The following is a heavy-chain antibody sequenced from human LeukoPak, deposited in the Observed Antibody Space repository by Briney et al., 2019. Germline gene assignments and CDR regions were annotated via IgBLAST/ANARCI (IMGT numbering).Heavy chain of an antibody. CDR2: INQDGSEE. V-gene: IGHV3-7*01. D-gene: IGHD5-12*01. Sequence: GGSLRLSCAASGFTFSNYWMTWVRQAPGKGLEWVAHINQDGSEEHYMDSVKARFTISRDNAKNSLSLQMSSLRAEDTAVYYCVRDGGVSGYDLLDYWGQGTLVTVST. J-gene: IGHJ4*02. CDR1: GFTFSNYW. CDR3: VRDGGVSGYDLLDY.